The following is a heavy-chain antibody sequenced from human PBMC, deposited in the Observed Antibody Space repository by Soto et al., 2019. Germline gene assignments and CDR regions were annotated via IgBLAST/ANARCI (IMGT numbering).Heavy chain of an antibody. V-gene: IGHV3-33*01. CDR3: ARGGYSYGHHAFDI. Sequence: PGGSLRLSCAASGFTFSSYGMHWVRQAPGKGLEWVAVIWYDGSNKYYADSVKGRFTISRDNSKNTLYLQMNSLRAEDTAVYYCARGGYSYGHHAFDICGQGTMVTLSS. CDR1: GFTFSSYG. J-gene: IGHJ3*02. D-gene: IGHD5-18*01. CDR2: IWYDGSNK.